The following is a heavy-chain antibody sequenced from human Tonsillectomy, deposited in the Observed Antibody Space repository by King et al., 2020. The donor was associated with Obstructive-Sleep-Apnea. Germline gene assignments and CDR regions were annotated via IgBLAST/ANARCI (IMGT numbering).Heavy chain of an antibody. Sequence: VQLQESGPGLVKPSQTLSLTCTVSGGSISSAGYYWSWIRQHPGKGLEWIGYIYYSGSTYYNPSLKSRVTISIDTSKNHFSLKLISVTAADTAVYYCARDRFGDSEAYFDYWGQGTLVTVSS. CDR1: GGSISSAGYY. D-gene: IGHD4-17*01. V-gene: IGHV4-31*03. J-gene: IGHJ4*02. CDR3: ARDRFGDSEAYFDY. CDR2: IYYSGST.